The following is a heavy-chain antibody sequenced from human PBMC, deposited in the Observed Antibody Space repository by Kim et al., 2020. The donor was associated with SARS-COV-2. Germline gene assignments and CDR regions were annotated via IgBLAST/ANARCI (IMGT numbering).Heavy chain of an antibody. CDR1: GFTFSSYA. J-gene: IGHJ5*02. V-gene: IGHV3-23*01. CDR3: AREGDGYTALEWFDP. CDR2: ISGSGGST. Sequence: GGSLRLSCAASGFTFSSYAMSWVRQAPGKGLEWVSAISGSGGSTYYADSVKGRFTISRDNSKNTLYLQMNSLRAEDTAVYYCAREGDGYTALEWFDPWGQGTLVTVSS. D-gene: IGHD5-12*01.